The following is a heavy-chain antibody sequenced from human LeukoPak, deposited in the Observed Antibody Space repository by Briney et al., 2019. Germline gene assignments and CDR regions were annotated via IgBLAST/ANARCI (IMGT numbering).Heavy chain of an antibody. CDR1: GFTFSSYA. CDR2: ISGSGGST. CDR3: AKSWQWLVGGYYFDY. V-gene: IGHV3-23*01. Sequence: GGSLRLSCAASGFTFSSYAMSWVRQAPGEGLEWVSAISGSGGSTYYADSVKGRFTISRDNSKNTLYLQMNSLRAEDTAVYYCAKSWQWLVGGYYFDYWGQGTLVTVSS. D-gene: IGHD6-19*01. J-gene: IGHJ4*02.